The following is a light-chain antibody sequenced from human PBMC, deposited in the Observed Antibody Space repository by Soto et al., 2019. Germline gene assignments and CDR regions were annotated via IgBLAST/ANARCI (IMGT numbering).Light chain of an antibody. CDR2: AAS. V-gene: IGKV1-39*01. CDR3: QQSQSVLDT. CDR1: QSIGTY. Sequence: DIQMSQSPSSLSASVGDRVTITCRASQSIGTYLNWYHQKPGKAPNVLVYAASNLQSGVPSRFSGSGSGTDFTLTISSLQPEDFGTYYCQQSQSVLDTFGGGTKVEIK. J-gene: IGKJ4*01.